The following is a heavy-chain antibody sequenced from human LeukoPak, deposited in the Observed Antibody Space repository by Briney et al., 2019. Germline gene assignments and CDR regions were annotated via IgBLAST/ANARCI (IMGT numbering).Heavy chain of an antibody. CDR2: ISCGGSGT. V-gene: IGHV3-23*01. Sequence: GGSLRLSCAPSGFTFSSYAMSWVRQPPGKGLEWVAVISCGGSGTYYADSVSGRFTISRDDSKNTVYLQMNSLRAEDTAIYYCAKAVGSSGYFSRDAFDIWGQGTMVTVSS. CDR1: GFTFSSYA. CDR3: AKAVGSSGYFSRDAFDI. D-gene: IGHD3-22*01. J-gene: IGHJ3*02.